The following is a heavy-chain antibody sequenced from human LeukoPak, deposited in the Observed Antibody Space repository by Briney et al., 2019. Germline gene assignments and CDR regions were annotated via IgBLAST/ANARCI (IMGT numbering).Heavy chain of an antibody. D-gene: IGHD2-8*01. J-gene: IGHJ5*02. Sequence: GASVKVSCKASGYTFTSYGISWVRQAPGQGLEWMGWISAYNGNTNYAQKLQGRVTMTTDTSTSTAYMELSRLRSDDTAVYYCARDSARYCTNGVCQPWGQGTLVTVSS. CDR1: GYTFTSYG. V-gene: IGHV1-18*01. CDR2: ISAYNGNT. CDR3: ARDSARYCTNGVCQP.